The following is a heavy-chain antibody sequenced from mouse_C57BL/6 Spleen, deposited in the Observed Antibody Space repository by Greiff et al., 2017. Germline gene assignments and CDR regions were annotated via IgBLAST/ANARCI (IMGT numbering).Heavy chain of an antibody. CDR3: ARGGNYGNAMDY. D-gene: IGHD2-1*01. CDR2: IYPGGGYT. Sequence: VQLQESGAELVRPGTSVKMSCKASGYTFTNYWIGWAKQRPGHGLEWIGDIYPGGGYTNYNEKFKGKATLTADKSSSTAYLQFSSLTSEDSAIFYCARGGNYGNAMDYWGQRTSVTVSS. J-gene: IGHJ4*01. V-gene: IGHV1-63*01. CDR1: GYTFTNYW.